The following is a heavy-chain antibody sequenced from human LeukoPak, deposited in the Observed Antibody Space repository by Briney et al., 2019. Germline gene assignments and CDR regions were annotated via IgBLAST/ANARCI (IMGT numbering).Heavy chain of an antibody. V-gene: IGHV4-34*01. D-gene: IGHD6-19*01. CDR3: ARHSSGNFDY. CDR1: GGSFSGYY. CDR2: INHSEST. J-gene: IGHJ4*02. Sequence: PSETLSLTCAVYGGSFSGYYWSWIRQPPGKGLEWIGEINHSESTNYNPSLKSRVTISVDTSKNQFSLKLSSVTAADTAVYYCARHSSGNFDYWGQGTLVTVSS.